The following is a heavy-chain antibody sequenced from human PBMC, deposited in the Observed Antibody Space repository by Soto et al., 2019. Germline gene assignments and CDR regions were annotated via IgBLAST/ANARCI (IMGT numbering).Heavy chain of an antibody. Sequence: SETLSLTCTVSGGSISSGDYYWSWIRQPPGKGLEWIGYIYYSGSTYYNPSLKSRVTISVDTSKNQFSLKLSSVTAADTAVYYCARDLGRFLEWSNTGGYYGMDVWGQGTTVTVSS. D-gene: IGHD3-3*01. J-gene: IGHJ6*02. CDR3: ARDLGRFLEWSNTGGYYGMDV. V-gene: IGHV4-30-4*01. CDR1: GGSISSGDYY. CDR2: IYYSGST.